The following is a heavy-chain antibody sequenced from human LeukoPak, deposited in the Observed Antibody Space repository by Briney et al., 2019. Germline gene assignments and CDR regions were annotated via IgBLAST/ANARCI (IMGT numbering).Heavy chain of an antibody. Sequence: PGGSLRLSCAASGITFSSDGMNWVRQVPGKGLVWVSRIDANGGGTTYADSVKGRFAISRDNAKNTLYLQMSSLRIEDTAVYYCTRVQAGRSGLMDVWGRGTTVTVSS. CDR2: IDANGGGT. D-gene: IGHD2-8*02. V-gene: IGHV3-74*01. CDR3: TRVQAGRSGLMDV. J-gene: IGHJ6*02. CDR1: GITFSSDG.